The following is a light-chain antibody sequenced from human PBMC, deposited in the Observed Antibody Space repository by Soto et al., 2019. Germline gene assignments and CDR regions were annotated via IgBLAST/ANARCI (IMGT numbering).Light chain of an antibody. CDR2: AAS. Sequence: QMTQSPSSVSASVGDRVTITCRASHGVITWLVWYQQKPGRAPKSLISAASSGVPSRYSVSGSGTNFTLTINSLQPEDFATYYCQQADSFPITFGHGTRLEIK. CDR1: HGVITW. J-gene: IGKJ5*01. V-gene: IGKV1D-12*01. CDR3: QQADSFPIT.